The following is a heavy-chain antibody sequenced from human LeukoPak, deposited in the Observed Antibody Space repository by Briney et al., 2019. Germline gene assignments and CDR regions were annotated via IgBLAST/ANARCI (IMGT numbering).Heavy chain of an antibody. CDR1: GGSFSDYY. CDR3: ATNTRYFDWLPDY. Sequence: SETLSLTCAVYGGSFSDYYWSWIRQPPGMGLEWIGEINHSGSTNYNPSLKSRVTISVDTSKNQFSLKLTSVTAADTAVYYCATNTRYFDWLPDYWGQGTVVTVSS. CDR2: INHSGST. J-gene: IGHJ4*02. D-gene: IGHD3-9*01. V-gene: IGHV4-34*01.